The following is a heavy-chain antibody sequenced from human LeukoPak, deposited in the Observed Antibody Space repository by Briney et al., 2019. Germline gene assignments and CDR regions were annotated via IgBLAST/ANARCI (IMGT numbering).Heavy chain of an antibody. D-gene: IGHD5-24*01. J-gene: IGHJ4*02. CDR3: ARDGEMATIYFDY. V-gene: IGHV1-69*04. CDR1: GGTFSSYA. Sequence: SVKVSCKASGGTFSSYAISWVRQGPGQGLEWTGTIIPIVGIANYAQKFQGRVTITADKFTSTAYMELSSLRSEDTAVYYCARDGEMATIYFDYWGQGTLVTVSS. CDR2: IIPIVGIA.